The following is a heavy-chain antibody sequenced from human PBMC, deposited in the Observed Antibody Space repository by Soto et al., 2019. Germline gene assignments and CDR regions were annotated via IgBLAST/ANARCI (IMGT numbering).Heavy chain of an antibody. V-gene: IGHV1-69*13. Sequence: GASVKVSCKASGGTFSSYAISWVRQAPGQGLEWMGGIIPIFGTANYAQKFQGRVTITADESTSTAYMELSSLRSEDTAVYYCARAQVEMATSYYFDYWGQGTLVTVSS. CDR2: IIPIFGTA. CDR1: GGTFSSYA. CDR3: ARAQVEMATSYYFDY. J-gene: IGHJ4*02. D-gene: IGHD5-12*01.